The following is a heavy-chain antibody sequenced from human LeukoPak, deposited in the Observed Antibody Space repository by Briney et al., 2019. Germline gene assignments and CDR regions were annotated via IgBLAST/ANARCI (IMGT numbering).Heavy chain of an antibody. CDR1: GYTFTSYG. CDR3: ATVYGSGSYQLNWFDP. J-gene: IGHJ5*02. CDR2: ISAYNGNT. V-gene: IGHV1-18*01. D-gene: IGHD3-10*01. Sequence: ASVKVSCKASGYTFTSYGISWVRQAPGQGLEWMGWISAYNGNTNYAQKFQGRVTMTRDTSISTAYMELSRLRSDDTAVYYCATVYGSGSYQLNWFDPWGQGTLVTVSS.